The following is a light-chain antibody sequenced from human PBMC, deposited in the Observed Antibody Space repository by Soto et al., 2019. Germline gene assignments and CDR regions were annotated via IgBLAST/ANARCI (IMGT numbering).Light chain of an antibody. Sequence: QSALTQPASVSGSPGQSITISCTGTSSDVGSYNLVSWYQHHPGKAPKLRIYEVSKRPSGVSNRFSGSKSGNTASLTISGLQAEDEADYYCCSYAGSSTLLFGPGTKLTVL. CDR3: CSYAGSSTLL. V-gene: IGLV2-23*02. CDR1: SSDVGSYNL. CDR2: EVS. J-gene: IGLJ1*01.